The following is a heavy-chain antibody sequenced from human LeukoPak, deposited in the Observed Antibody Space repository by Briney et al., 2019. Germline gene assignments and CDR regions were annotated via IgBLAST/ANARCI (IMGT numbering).Heavy chain of an antibody. CDR1: GFTFSSYA. CDR2: ISWNSDNI. D-gene: IGHD5-12*01. CDR3: AINGGGDSGYGNFDY. V-gene: IGHV3-9*01. J-gene: IGHJ4*02. Sequence: GGSLRLSCAASGFTFSSYAMHWVRQVPGKGLEWASGISWNSDNIGYADPVKGRFTTSRDNAKNSLYLQMNSLRAEDTALYYCAINGGGDSGYGNFDYWGQGTLVTVSS.